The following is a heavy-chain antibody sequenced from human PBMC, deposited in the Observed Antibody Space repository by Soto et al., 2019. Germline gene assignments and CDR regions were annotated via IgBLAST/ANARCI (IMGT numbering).Heavy chain of an antibody. V-gene: IGHV2-5*02. CDR2: IYWDDGK. CDR1: GFSLTTTGVG. CDR3: AHRPYNVVSRPFGL. D-gene: IGHD2-8*01. J-gene: IGHJ4*02. Sequence: SCPTLVNPTQTLTLACTFSGFSLTTTGVGVAWIRQPPGKALEWLALIYWDDGKRYSPSPSLKNRLTITKDTSKNQVVITMAKVDKIDTATYYCAHRPYNVVSRPFGLWGQGRLGTVCS.